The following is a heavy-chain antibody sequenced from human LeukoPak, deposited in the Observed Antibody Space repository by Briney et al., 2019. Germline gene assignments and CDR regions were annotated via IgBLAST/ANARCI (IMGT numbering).Heavy chain of an antibody. D-gene: IGHD6-13*01. CDR1: GGSISDYY. CDR3: ARTDSSNRYGVPVY. V-gene: IGHV4-4*07. CDR2: IYTSGST. J-gene: IGHJ4*02. Sequence: SETLSLTYTVSGGSISDYYWSWIRQPAGKGLEWIGRIYTSGSTNYNPSLKSRVTMSVDTSKNQFSLKLNSVTAADTAVYYCARTDSSNRYGVPVYWGQGTLVTVSS.